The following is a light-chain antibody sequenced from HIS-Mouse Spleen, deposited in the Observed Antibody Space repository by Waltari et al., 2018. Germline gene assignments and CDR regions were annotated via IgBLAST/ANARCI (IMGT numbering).Light chain of an antibody. CDR2: DVS. Sequence: QSALTQPRSVSGSPGQSVTISCTGTSSDVGGYNYVSWYQQHPGKAPQLMIYDVSKRPSGVPDHFSGSKHGKTASLTISGIQAEDEADYYCCSYAGSYTFVVFGGGTKLTVL. CDR1: SSDVGGYNY. V-gene: IGLV2-11*01. CDR3: CSYAGSYTFVV. J-gene: IGLJ2*01.